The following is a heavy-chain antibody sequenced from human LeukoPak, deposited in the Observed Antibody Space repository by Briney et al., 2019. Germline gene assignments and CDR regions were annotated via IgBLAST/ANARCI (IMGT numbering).Heavy chain of an antibody. CDR1: GGSISSGDYS. V-gene: IGHV4-30-2*01. CDR2: IFQSGST. D-gene: IGHD6-19*01. Sequence: PSQTLSLTCAVSGGSISSGDYSWSWIRQPPGKGLEWIGYIFQSGSTYYNPSLKSRVTISVDRSKNQFSLKLSSVTAADTAVYYCARGGVVAGKRNWFDPWGQGTLVTVSS. J-gene: IGHJ5*02. CDR3: ARGGVVAGKRNWFDP.